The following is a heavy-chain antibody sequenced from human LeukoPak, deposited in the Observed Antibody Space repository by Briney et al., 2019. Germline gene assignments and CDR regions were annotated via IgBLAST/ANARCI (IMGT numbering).Heavy chain of an antibody. CDR3: ASDVLWFGELLGWYFDL. CDR2: IYTSGST. D-gene: IGHD3-10*01. Sequence: SETLSLTCTVSGGSISSYYWSWIRQPAGKGLEWIGRIYTSGSTNYNPSLKSRVTMSVDTSKNQFSLKLSSVTAADTAVYYCASDVLWFGELLGWYFDLWGRGTLVTVSS. CDR1: GGSISSYY. V-gene: IGHV4-4*07. J-gene: IGHJ2*01.